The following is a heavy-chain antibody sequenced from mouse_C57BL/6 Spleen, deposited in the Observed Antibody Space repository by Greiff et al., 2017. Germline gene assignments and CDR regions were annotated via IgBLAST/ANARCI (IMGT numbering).Heavy chain of an antibody. J-gene: IGHJ4*01. CDR1: GYTFTSYW. CDR3: ARYDGSGGAMDY. D-gene: IGHD2-3*01. CDR2: IDPSDSET. V-gene: IGHV1-52*01. Sequence: VKLQQPGAELVRPGSSVKLSCKASGYTFTSYWMHWVKQRPIQGLEWIGNIDPSDSETHYNQKFKDKATLTVDKSSSTAYMQLSSLTSEDSAVYYCARYDGSGGAMDYWGQGTSVTVSS.